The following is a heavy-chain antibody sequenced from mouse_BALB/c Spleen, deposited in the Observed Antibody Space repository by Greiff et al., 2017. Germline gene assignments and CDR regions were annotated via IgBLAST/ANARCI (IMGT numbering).Heavy chain of an antibody. V-gene: IGHV14-3*02. CDR3: ARANWDVAWFAY. Sequence: EVQLQQSGAELVKPGASVKLSCTASGFNIKDTYMPWVKQRPEQGLEWIGRIDPANGNTKYDPKFQGKATITAYTSSNTAYLQLGSLTSEDTAVYYCARANWDVAWFAYWGQGTLVTVSA. D-gene: IGHD4-1*01. CDR1: GFNIKDTY. CDR2: IDPANGNT. J-gene: IGHJ3*01.